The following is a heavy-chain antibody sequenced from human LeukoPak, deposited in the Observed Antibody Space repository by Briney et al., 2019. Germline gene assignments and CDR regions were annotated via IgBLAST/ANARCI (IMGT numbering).Heavy chain of an antibody. Sequence: PGGTLRLSCAASGFTFSSYGMNWIRQAPGKGLEWISYISNSGSTKYYADSVKGRFTISRDNAKNSLYLQMNSLRAEDTAVYYCAAVIDYWGQGTLVTVSS. CDR3: AAVIDY. J-gene: IGHJ4*02. CDR1: GFTFSSYG. V-gene: IGHV3-48*03. CDR2: ISNSGSTK.